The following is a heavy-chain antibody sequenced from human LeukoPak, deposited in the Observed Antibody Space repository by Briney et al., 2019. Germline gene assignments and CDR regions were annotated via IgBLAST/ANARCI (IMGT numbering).Heavy chain of an antibody. Sequence: ASVKVSCKASGYTFTGYYMHWVRPAPQQGLEWIGWINPNSGDTNYAQMFQGRVTMTRDTSISTAYMELSRLRSDDTAVYYCARYRSVPAFDPWGQGTLVTVSS. CDR2: INPNSGDT. D-gene: IGHD6-25*01. V-gene: IGHV1-2*02. CDR1: GYTFTGYY. J-gene: IGHJ5*02. CDR3: ARYRSVPAFDP.